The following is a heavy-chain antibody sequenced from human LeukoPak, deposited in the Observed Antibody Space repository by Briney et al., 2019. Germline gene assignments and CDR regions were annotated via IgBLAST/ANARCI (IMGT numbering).Heavy chain of an antibody. Sequence: PEASVKVSCKASGYTFTGYYMHWVRQAAGQGLEWMGWINPNSGGTNYAQKFQGRVTMTRDTSISTAYMELSRLRSDDTAVYYCARDQWATMIEFDYWGQGTLVTVSS. CDR1: GYTFTGYY. J-gene: IGHJ4*02. CDR2: INPNSGGT. V-gene: IGHV1-2*02. CDR3: ARDQWATMIEFDY. D-gene: IGHD3-22*01.